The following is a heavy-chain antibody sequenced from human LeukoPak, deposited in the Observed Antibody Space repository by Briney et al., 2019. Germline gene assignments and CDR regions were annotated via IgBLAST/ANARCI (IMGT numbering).Heavy chain of an antibody. J-gene: IGHJ4*02. Sequence: SETLSLTCTVSGGSISSGSYYWSWIRQPAGKGLEWIGRIYTSGSTNYNPSLKSRVTISVDTSKNQFSLKLSSVTAADTAVYYCARGDSSSGFDYWGQGTLVTVSS. CDR3: ARGDSSSGFDY. V-gene: IGHV4-61*02. CDR1: GGSISSGSYY. CDR2: IYTSGST. D-gene: IGHD6-6*01.